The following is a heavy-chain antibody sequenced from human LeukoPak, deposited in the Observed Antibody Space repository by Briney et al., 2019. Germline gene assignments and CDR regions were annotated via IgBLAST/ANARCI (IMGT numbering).Heavy chain of an antibody. CDR3: ARTTGDFWSGYYFGD. CDR2: ISSSSSTI. CDR1: GFTLSSYS. V-gene: IGHV3-48*01. Sequence: GGSLRLSCAASGFTLSSYSMNWVRQAPGKGLEWVSYISSSSSTIYYADSVKGRFTISRDNAKNSLYLQMNSLRAEDTAVYYCARTTGDFWSGYYFGDWGQGTLVTVSS. D-gene: IGHD3-3*01. J-gene: IGHJ4*02.